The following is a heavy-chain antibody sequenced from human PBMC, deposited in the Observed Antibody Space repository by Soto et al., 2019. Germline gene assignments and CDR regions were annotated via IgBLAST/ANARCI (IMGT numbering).Heavy chain of an antibody. J-gene: IGHJ5*02. D-gene: IGHD2-8*01. CDR3: ARGGDIVLMDFDP. CDR1: GGTFSSYA. CDR2: IIPYNGTT. Sequence: ASVKVSCKASGGTFSSYAISLVRQAPGQGLEWMGGIIPYNGTTNYAQKLQGRVTMTTDTSTSTAYMELRSLRSDDTAVYYCARGGDIVLMDFDPWGQGTLVTVS. V-gene: IGHV1-18*01.